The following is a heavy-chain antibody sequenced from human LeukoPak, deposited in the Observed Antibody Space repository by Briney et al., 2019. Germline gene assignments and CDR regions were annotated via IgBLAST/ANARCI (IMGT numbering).Heavy chain of an antibody. J-gene: IGHJ5*02. V-gene: IGHV4-34*01. D-gene: IGHD4-11*01. CDR3: AIRTLPVTTSRRGFFP. Sequence: SETLSLTCAVYGGSFSGYYWSWIRQPPGKGLEWIGEINHSGSTNYNPSLKSRVTISVDTSKNQFSLKLSSVTAADTAVYYCAIRTLPVTTSRRGFFPWGQGTLVTVSS. CDR1: GGSFSGYY. CDR2: INHSGST.